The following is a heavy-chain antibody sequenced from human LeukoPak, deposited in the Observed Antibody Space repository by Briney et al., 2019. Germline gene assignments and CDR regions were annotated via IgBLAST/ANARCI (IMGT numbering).Heavy chain of an antibody. D-gene: IGHD3-10*01. CDR3: ARGGYGSGSYPY. CDR2: IKQDGSEK. J-gene: IGHJ4*02. V-gene: IGHV3-7*01. CDR1: GFIFSNYW. Sequence: PGGSLRLSCTASGFIFSNYWMNWVRQAPGKGLEWVANIKQDGSEKYYVDSVKGRFTISRDNAKNSLYLQMDSLRAEDTALYYCARGGYGSGSYPYWGQGTLVTVSS.